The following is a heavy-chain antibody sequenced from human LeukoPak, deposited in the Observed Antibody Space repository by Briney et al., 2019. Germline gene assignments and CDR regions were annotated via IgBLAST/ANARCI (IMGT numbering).Heavy chain of an antibody. CDR3: AKDLSYSFEIPAY. CDR2: IGFNGNKK. D-gene: IGHD4-11*01. CDR1: GFSFGGFD. Sequence: GGSLRLSCAASGFSFGGFDMHWVRQAPGQGLEWVAFIGFNGNKKYIRDSVKGRFTISRDNSGNILFLQMNSLRAEDTGVYYCAKDLSYSFEIPAYWGQGTLVTVSS. V-gene: IGHV3-30*02. J-gene: IGHJ4*02.